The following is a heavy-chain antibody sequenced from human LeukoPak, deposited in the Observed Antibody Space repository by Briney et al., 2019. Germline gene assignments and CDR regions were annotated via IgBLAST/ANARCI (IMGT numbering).Heavy chain of an antibody. CDR2: IKQDGSEK. CDR3: AREGLRYSVDY. J-gene: IGHJ4*02. Sequence: GGSLRLSCAASGFTFSSYWMTWVRQAPGKGLEWVADIKQDGSEKYYVDSVKGRFTISRDNAKNSLYLQMNSLRAEDTAVYYCAREGLRYSVDYWGQGTLVTVSS. CDR1: GFTFSSYW. D-gene: IGHD3-9*01. V-gene: IGHV3-7*01.